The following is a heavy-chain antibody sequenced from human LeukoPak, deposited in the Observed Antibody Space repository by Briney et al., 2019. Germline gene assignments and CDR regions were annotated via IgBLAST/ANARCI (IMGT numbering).Heavy chain of an antibody. D-gene: IGHD3-22*01. V-gene: IGHV4-39*07. CDR2: IYYSGST. CDR3: ASGDSSGYYRDAFDI. J-gene: IGHJ3*02. Sequence: PSETLSLTCTVSGGSISSSSYYWGWIRQPPGKGLEWIGSIYYSGSTYYNPSLKCRVTISVDTSKNQFSLKLSSVTAADTAMYYCASGDSSGYYRDAFDIWGQGTMVTVSS. CDR1: GGSISSSSYY.